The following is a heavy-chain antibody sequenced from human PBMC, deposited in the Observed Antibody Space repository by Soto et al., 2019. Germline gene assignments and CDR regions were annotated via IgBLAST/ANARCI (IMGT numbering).Heavy chain of an antibody. CDR2: IYADGHT. D-gene: IGHD3-3*01. V-gene: IGHV3-66*04. Sequence: EVQLVESGGDLVQPGGSLRLSCAVSGFSVSISYMGWVRQAPGKGLEWVSSIYADGHTYYADSVRGRFTIYTDNSKDTLYLQMNFPRVDDTAMYYCARHFGDYWYFDLWGRGTLVPVSS. J-gene: IGHJ2*01. CDR1: GFSVSISY. CDR3: ARHFGDYWYFDL.